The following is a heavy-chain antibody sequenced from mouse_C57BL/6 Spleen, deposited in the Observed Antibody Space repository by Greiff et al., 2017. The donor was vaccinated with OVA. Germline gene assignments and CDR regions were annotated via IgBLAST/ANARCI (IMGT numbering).Heavy chain of an antibody. CDR2: IRHKANGYTT. J-gene: IGHJ1*03. D-gene: IGHD1-1*01. Sequence: DVLLVESGGGLVQPGGSLSLSCAASGFTFTDYYMSWVRQPPGQALEWLGFIRHKANGYTTEYSASVKGRFTISRDNSQSILYLQMNALRAENSATYYGATPGYGGSYGYFDVWGTGTTVTVSS. V-gene: IGHV7-3*01. CDR1: GFTFTDYY. CDR3: ATPGYGGSYGYFDV.